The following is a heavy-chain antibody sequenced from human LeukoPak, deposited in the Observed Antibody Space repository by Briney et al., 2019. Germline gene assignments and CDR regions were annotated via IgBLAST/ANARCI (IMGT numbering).Heavy chain of an antibody. J-gene: IGHJ4*02. CDR1: GGSISSDY. CDR3: AGHHDGSSWSPFDY. CDR2: MYYSGST. D-gene: IGHD6-13*01. V-gene: IGHV4-59*08. Sequence: SETLSLICTVSGGSISSDYWSWIRQPPGKGLEWIGYMYYSGSTNYNPSLKCRVTVSVEKSKKQFPLKLSSVTAADTAGYYFAGHHDGSSWSPFDYWGQGTLVTVSS.